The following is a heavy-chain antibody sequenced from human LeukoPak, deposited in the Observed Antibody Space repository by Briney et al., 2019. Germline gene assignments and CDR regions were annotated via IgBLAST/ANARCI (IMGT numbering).Heavy chain of an antibody. D-gene: IGHD5-12*01. Sequence: GGSLRLSCAASGFAVSNNYMSWVRQARGKGLEWVSVIYSEGTTYYGDAVKGRFTISRDDSKNTLYLQMNSLRAEDTAVYYCARPTTRYYMDVWGKGTTVTVSS. J-gene: IGHJ6*03. CDR3: ARPTTRYYMDV. V-gene: IGHV3-53*01. CDR1: GFAVSNNY. CDR2: IYSEGTT.